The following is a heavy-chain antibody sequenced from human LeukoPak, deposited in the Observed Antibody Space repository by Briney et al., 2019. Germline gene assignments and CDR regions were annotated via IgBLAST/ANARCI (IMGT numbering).Heavy chain of an antibody. CDR1: GFTFSSYG. Sequence: GGSLRLSCAASGFTFSSYGMHWVRQAPGKGMEWVAVIWYDGSNKYYADSVKGRFTISRDNSKNTLYLQMNSLRAEDTAVYYCARSRASSGLLGYWGQGTLVTVSS. CDR3: ARSRASSGLLGY. J-gene: IGHJ4*02. CDR2: IWYDGSNK. V-gene: IGHV3-33*01. D-gene: IGHD6-19*01.